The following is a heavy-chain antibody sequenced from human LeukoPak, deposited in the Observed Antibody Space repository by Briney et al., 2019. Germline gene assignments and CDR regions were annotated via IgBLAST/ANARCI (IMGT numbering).Heavy chain of an antibody. CDR1: GYTFTSYD. CDR3: AGRSSCDAFDI. Sequence: ASVKVSCKASGYTFTSYDINWVRQATGQGLGWMGWMNPNSGNTGYAQKFQGRVTITRNTSISTAYMELSSLRSEDTAVYYCAGRSSCDAFDIWGQGTMVTVSS. D-gene: IGHD6-13*01. J-gene: IGHJ3*02. CDR2: MNPNSGNT. V-gene: IGHV1-8*03.